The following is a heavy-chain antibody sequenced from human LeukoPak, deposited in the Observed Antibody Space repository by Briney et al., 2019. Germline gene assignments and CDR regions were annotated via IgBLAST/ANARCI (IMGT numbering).Heavy chain of an antibody. D-gene: IGHD6-13*01. V-gene: IGHV4-39*07. CDR3: ARGYSSSWYLNWFDP. CDR1: GGSINSSSYY. J-gene: IGHJ5*02. CDR2: IYHSGST. Sequence: SETLSLTCTVSGGSINSSSYYWGWLRQPPGKGLEWIGSIYHSGSTYYNPSLKSQVTISVDTSKNQFSLKLTSVTAADTAVYYCARGYSSSWYLNWFDPWGQGTLVTVSS.